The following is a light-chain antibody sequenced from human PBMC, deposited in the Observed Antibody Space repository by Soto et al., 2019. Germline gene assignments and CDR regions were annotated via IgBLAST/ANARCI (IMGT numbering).Light chain of an antibody. Sequence: IRMTKSPFSVSASIGDRVNITCRASQSISSYLNWYQQKPGKAPKLLIYAASSLQSGVPSRFSGSGSGTDFTLTISSLQPEDFATYYCQQSYTTPMWTFAQGSK. J-gene: IGKJ1*01. V-gene: IGKV1-39*01. CDR2: AAS. CDR3: QQSYTTPMWT. CDR1: QSISSY.